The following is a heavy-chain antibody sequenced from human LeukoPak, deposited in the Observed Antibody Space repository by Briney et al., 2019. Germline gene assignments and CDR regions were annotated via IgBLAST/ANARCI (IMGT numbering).Heavy chain of an antibody. CDR1: GGSISSYY. J-gene: IGHJ4*02. CDR2: IYYSGST. CDR3: ARLSGSSLFDY. Sequence: SETLSLTCTVSGGSISSYYWSWIRQPPGKGLEWIGSIYYSGSTYYNPSLKSRVTISVDTSKNQFSLKLSSVTAADTAVYYCARLSGSSLFDYWGQGTLVTVSS. V-gene: IGHV4-39*01. D-gene: IGHD6-6*01.